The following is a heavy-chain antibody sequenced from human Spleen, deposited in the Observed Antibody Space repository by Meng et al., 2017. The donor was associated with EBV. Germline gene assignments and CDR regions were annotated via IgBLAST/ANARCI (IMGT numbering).Heavy chain of an antibody. CDR1: GGSLSVYY. D-gene: IGHD2-15*01. V-gene: IGHV4-34*01. CDR3: AEGGYCSGGSCYFDY. CDR2: INHSGST. Sequence: QLQLQQWGEGLLQPSGTLSLTCAVHGGSLSVYYWSWIRQTPGKGLEWIGEINHSGSTNYNPSLKSRVTISVDTSKNQFSLKLSSVTAADTAVYYCAEGGYCSGGSCYFDYWGQGTLVTVSS. J-gene: IGHJ4*02.